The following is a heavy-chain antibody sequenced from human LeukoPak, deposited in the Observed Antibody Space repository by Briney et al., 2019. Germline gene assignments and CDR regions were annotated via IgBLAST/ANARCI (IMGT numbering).Heavy chain of an antibody. CDR2: ISSSGDYI. CDR3: ARDTGDYGSGNYYSPPEGKTYFYYYGMDV. V-gene: IGHV3-21*01. J-gene: IGHJ6*02. D-gene: IGHD3-10*01. CDR1: GFTFSSYA. Sequence: GSLRLSCAASGFTFSSYAMSWVRQAPGKGLEWVSSISSSGDYIYYVDSVKGRFTISRDNAKNSLYLQMNSLRAEDTAVYYCARDTGDYGSGNYYSPPEGKTYFYYYGMDVWGQGPRSPSP.